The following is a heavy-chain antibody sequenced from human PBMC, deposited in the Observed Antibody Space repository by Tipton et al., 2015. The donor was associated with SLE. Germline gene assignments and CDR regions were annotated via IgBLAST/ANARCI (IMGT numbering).Heavy chain of an antibody. J-gene: IGHJ5*02. D-gene: IGHD2-8*01. Sequence: TLSLTCTVSGGSVDIRSYNWGWIRQPPGKGLEWIGSISYGGTTYYKSSLTSRITISVDTSKNQFSLKLSSVTAADTAVYYCARHDTNYGRNWFDPWGQGTLVTVSS. V-gene: IGHV4-39*01. CDR3: ARHDTNYGRNWFDP. CDR1: GGSVDIRSYN. CDR2: ISYGGTT.